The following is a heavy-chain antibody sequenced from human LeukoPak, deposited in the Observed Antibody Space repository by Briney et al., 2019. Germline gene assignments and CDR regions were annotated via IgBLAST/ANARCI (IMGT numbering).Heavy chain of an antibody. CDR2: ISSSSSYI. CDR1: GFTFSSYS. V-gene: IGHV3-21*01. J-gene: IGHJ4*02. CDR3: ARDPSGSYYVDY. Sequence: GGSLRLSCAASGFTFSSYSMNWVRQAPGKGLEWVSSISSSSSYIYYADSVKGRFTISRDNAKNSLYLQMNSLRAEDTAVYYCARDPSGSYYVDYWGQGTLVTVSS. D-gene: IGHD1-26*01.